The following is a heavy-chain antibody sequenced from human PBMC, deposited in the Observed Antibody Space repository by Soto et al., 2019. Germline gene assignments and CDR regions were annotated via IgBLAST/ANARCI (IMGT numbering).Heavy chain of an antibody. D-gene: IGHD6-19*01. CDR2: IYYSGST. Sequence: QLQLQESGPGLVKPSETLSLTCTVSGGSISSSSYYWGWIRQPPGKGLEWIGSIYYSGSTYYNPSLKSRVTISVDTSKNQFSLKLSSVTAADTAVYYCARLIPIAVAGPPWAFDIWGQGTMVTVSS. J-gene: IGHJ3*02. CDR1: GGSISSSSYY. CDR3: ARLIPIAVAGPPWAFDI. V-gene: IGHV4-39*01.